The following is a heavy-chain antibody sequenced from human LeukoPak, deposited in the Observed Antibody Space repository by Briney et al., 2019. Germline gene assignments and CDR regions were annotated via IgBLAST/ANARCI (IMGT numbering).Heavy chain of an antibody. V-gene: IGHV4-59*08. CDR1: GGSISSYY. Sequence: SETLSLTCTVSGGSISSYYWSWIRQPPGKGLEWIGYIYYSGSTNYNPSLKSRVTISVDTSKNQFSLILSSVTAADTAVYYCARGVTVTTVPLWGQGILVTVSS. D-gene: IGHD4-17*01. J-gene: IGHJ1*01. CDR2: IYYSGST. CDR3: ARGVTVTTVPL.